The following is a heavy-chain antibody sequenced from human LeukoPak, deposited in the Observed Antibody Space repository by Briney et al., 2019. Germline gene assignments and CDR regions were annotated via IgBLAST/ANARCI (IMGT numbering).Heavy chain of an antibody. V-gene: IGHV3-30-3*01. CDR3: ARSVAVAGTTPHFDY. CDR2: ISYDGSNK. CDR1: GFTFSSYA. D-gene: IGHD6-19*01. Sequence: GGSLRLSCAASGFTFSSYAMHWVRQAPGKGLEWVAVISYDGSNKYYADSVKGRFTISRDNSKNTLYLQMSSLRAEDTAVYYCARSVAVAGTTPHFDYWGQGTLVTVSS. J-gene: IGHJ4*02.